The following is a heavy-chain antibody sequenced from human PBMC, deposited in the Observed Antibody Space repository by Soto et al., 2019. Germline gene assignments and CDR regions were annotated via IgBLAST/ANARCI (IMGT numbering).Heavy chain of an antibody. CDR1: GGSISSGGYY. V-gene: IGHV4-31*03. CDR2: IYYSGST. Sequence: QVQLQESGPGLVKPSQTLSLTCTVFGGSISSGGYYWSWIRQHPGKGLEWIGYIYYSGSTYYNPSLKSRVTISVDTSKNQFSLKLSSVTAADTAVYYCALLVVVPAPMEGGKLPSDAFDIWGQGTMVTVSS. D-gene: IGHD2-2*01. J-gene: IGHJ3*02. CDR3: ALLVVVPAPMEGGKLPSDAFDI.